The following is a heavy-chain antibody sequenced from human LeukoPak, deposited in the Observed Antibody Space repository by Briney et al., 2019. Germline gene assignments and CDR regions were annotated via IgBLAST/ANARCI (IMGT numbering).Heavy chain of an antibody. CDR1: GFTFSTYA. CDR3: AKNDVLSFAGDADACDI. CDR2: ISGRGGRS. Sequence: GGSLRLSCAASGFTFSTYAMTWVRQTPGKGLEWVSLISGRGGRSYYADSVKGRFSISRDNSKNTLYLQMNSLRAEDTAVYYCAKNDVLSFAGDADACDIWGQGTMVTVSS. D-gene: IGHD3-16*01. J-gene: IGHJ3*02. V-gene: IGHV3-23*01.